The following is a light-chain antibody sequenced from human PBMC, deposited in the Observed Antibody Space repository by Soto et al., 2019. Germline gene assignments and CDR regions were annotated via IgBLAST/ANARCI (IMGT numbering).Light chain of an antibody. V-gene: IGKV3-11*01. CDR3: QQRSNWPPVT. J-gene: IGKJ4*01. Sequence: EIVLTQSPATLSLSPGERATLSCRASQCVSSYLAWYQQKPGQAPRLLIYDASNRATGIPARFSGSGSRTDFTLTISSLEPEDFAIYYCQQRSNWPPVTFGGGTKVEIK. CDR1: QCVSSY. CDR2: DAS.